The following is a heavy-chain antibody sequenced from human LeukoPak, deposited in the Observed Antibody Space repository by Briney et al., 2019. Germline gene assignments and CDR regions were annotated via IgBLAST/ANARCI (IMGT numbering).Heavy chain of an antibody. CDR3: ARERNYNVLTGYYHYFDC. J-gene: IGHJ4*02. D-gene: IGHD3-9*01. V-gene: IGHV5-51*01. CDR2: IYPGDSDT. CDR1: GYSFTNYW. Sequence: GESLKISCKGSGYSFTNYWIGWVRQMPGKGLEWMGIIYPGDSDTRYSPSFRGQVTISADKSISTAYLQWSSLKASDTAMYYCARERNYNVLTGYYHYFDCWGQGTLVTVSS.